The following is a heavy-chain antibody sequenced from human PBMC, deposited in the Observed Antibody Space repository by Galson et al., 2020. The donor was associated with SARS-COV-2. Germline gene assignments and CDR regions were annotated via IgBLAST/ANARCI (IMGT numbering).Heavy chain of an antibody. V-gene: IGHV4-31*03. CDR1: GGSISSGGYY. CDR3: ARAVTIFGVVPQGAFDY. D-gene: IGHD3-3*01. J-gene: IGHJ4*02. CDR2: IYYSGST. Sequence: SETLSLTCTVSGGSISSGGYYWSWIRQHPGKGLAWIRYIYYSGSTYYNPSLKSRVTISVDTSKNQFSLKLSSVTAADTAVYYCARAVTIFGVVPQGAFDYWGQGTLVTVSS.